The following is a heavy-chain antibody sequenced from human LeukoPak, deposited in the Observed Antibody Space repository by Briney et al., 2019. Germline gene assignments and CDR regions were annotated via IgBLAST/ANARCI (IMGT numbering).Heavy chain of an antibody. D-gene: IGHD3-22*01. J-gene: IGHJ4*02. CDR2: IIPIFGIA. Sequence: SVKASCKASGGTFSSYAISWVRQAPGQGLEWMGRIIPIFGIANYAQKFQSRVTITADKSTSTAYMELSSLRSEDTAVYYCARWDSSGSYFDYWGQGTLVTVSS. CDR1: GGTFSSYA. V-gene: IGHV1-69*04. CDR3: ARWDSSGSYFDY.